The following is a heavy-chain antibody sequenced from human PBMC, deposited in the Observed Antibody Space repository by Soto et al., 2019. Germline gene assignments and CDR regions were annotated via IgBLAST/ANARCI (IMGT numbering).Heavy chain of an antibody. CDR2: IYYSGST. V-gene: IGHV4-59*01. Sequence: SKTLSLTCTVSGGSISSYYWSWIRQPPGKGLEWIGYIYYSGSTNYNPSLKIRVTISVDTSKNQFSLKLSSVTAADTAVYYCARDDGDYDYYYYYMDVWGKGTTVTVSS. CDR3: ARDDGDYDYYYYYMDV. CDR1: GGSISSYY. J-gene: IGHJ6*03. D-gene: IGHD4-17*01.